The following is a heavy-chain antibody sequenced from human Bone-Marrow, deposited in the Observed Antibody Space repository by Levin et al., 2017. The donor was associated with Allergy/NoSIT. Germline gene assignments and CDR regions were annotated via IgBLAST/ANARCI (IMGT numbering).Heavy chain of an antibody. J-gene: IGHJ6*03. V-gene: IGHV3-49*03. D-gene: IGHD6-13*01. CDR2: IRSKAYGGTT. Sequence: GESLKISCTASGFTFGDYAMSWFRQAPGKGLEWVGFIRSKAYGGTTEYAASVKGRFTISRDDSKSIAYLQMNSLKTEDTAVYYCVAAAGPYYYYMDVWGKGTTVTVSS. CDR3: VAAAGPYYYYMDV. CDR1: GFTFGDYA.